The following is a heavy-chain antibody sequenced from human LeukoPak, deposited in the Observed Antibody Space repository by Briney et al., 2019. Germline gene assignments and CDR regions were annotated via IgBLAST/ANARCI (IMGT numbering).Heavy chain of an antibody. D-gene: IGHD1-7*01. CDR1: GGSISSYY. CDR2: IYYSGST. Sequence: SETLSLTCTVSGGSISSYYWSWIRQPPGKGLEWIGYIYYSGSTNYNPSLKSRVTISVDTSKNQFSLKLSSVTAADTAVYYCAGLPTGTTSGFDYWGQGTLVTVSS. V-gene: IGHV4-59*01. J-gene: IGHJ4*02. CDR3: AGLPTGTTSGFDY.